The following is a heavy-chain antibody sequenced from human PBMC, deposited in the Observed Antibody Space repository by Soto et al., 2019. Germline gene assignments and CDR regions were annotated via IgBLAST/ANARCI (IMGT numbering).Heavy chain of an antibody. J-gene: IGHJ4*02. Sequence: VQLQESGPGLVRPSETLSLTCTVSGGSISSGNFYWSWIRQPPGKGLEWIGYIYFSGSTSYSPFHKCRLTISLNTSNVPSSLKLTSVTAADPAVYYCAHDSYGGNTYFALWGQGALVTVSS. CDR2: IYFSGST. V-gene: IGHV4-30-4*01. D-gene: IGHD4-17*01. CDR1: GGSISSGNFY. CDR3: AHDSYGGNTYFAL.